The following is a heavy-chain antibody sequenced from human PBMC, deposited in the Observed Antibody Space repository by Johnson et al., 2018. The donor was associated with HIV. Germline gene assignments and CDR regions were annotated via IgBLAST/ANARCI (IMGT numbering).Heavy chain of an antibody. J-gene: IGHJ3*02. Sequence: VQLVESGGGLVKPGGSLRLSCVGSGFTFNDFDMSWVRQAPGKGLEWVSGINWNGATTVYADSVQGRFTISRDNAKKSLYLQVNSLRGEDTALYYCARDVKYYDTSGYHSDAFDIWGQGTLVIVSS. CDR2: INWNGATT. CDR1: GFTFNDFD. CDR3: ARDVKYYDTSGYHSDAFDI. D-gene: IGHD3-22*01. V-gene: IGHV3-20*04.